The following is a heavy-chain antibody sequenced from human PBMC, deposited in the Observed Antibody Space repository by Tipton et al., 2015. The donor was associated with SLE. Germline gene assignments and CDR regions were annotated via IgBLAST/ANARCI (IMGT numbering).Heavy chain of an antibody. J-gene: IGHJ4*02. CDR2: IYYSGST. CDR3: ARGGDYYDSSGYYADY. D-gene: IGHD3-22*01. V-gene: IGHV4-61*01. CDR1: GGSVSSGSYC. Sequence: TLSLTCTVSGGSVSSGSYCWSWIRQPPGKGLEWIGYIYYSGSTNYNPSLKSRVTISVDTSKNQFSLKLSSVTAADTAVYYCARGGDYYDSSGYYADYWGQGTLVTVSS.